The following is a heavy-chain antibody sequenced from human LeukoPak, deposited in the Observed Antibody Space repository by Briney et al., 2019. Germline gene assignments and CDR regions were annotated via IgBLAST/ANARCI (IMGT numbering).Heavy chain of an antibody. CDR1: GFTFSTFS. CDR3: ARKGYATYALDI. J-gene: IGHJ3*02. D-gene: IGHD2-8*01. CDR2: IKSDGSDI. Sequence: GGSLRLSCAASGFTFSTFSMHWVRQVPGKGLVWVSRIKSDGSDIIYADSVKGRFTISRDNAKNTLYLQMNSLRAEDTAVYYCARKGYATYALDIWGQGTLVTVSS. V-gene: IGHV3-74*01.